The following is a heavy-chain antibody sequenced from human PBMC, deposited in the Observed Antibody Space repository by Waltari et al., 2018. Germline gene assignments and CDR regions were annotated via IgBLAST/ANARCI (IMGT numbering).Heavy chain of an antibody. CDR2: IYSGGST. CDR3: AKGRIAAAGTIYYYYYYYMDV. CDR1: GFTFSSHA. Sequence: EVQLLESGGGLVQPGGSLRLSCAASGFTFSSHAMSWVRQDPGKGLGWVSVIYSGGSTYYADSVKGRFTSSRDNSKNTLYLQMNSLRAEDTAVYYCAKGRIAAAGTIYYYYYYYMDVWGKGTTVTVSS. D-gene: IGHD6-13*01. J-gene: IGHJ6*03. V-gene: IGHV3-23*03.